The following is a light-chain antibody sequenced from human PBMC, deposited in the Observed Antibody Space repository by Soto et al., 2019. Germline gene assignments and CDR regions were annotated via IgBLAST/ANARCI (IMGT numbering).Light chain of an antibody. Sequence: DIQMTQSPSTLSASVGDRVTITCRASQSISSWLAWYQQKPGKAPKVLISKASSLESGVPSRFSGSGSGTEFTLTISSLQTEDFATYYCQQYNSKSPWTFGQGTKVEIK. V-gene: IGKV1-5*03. CDR3: QQYNSKSPWT. J-gene: IGKJ1*01. CDR2: KAS. CDR1: QSISSW.